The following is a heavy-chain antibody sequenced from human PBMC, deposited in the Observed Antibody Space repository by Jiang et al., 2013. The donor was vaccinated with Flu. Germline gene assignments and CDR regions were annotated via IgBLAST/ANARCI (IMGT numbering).Heavy chain of an antibody. D-gene: IGHD6-13*01. V-gene: IGHV5-51*01. CDR3: AKHSSADAFDI. CDR2: IYPGDSDT. CDR1: GYSFTSYW. Sequence: LKISCKGSGYSFTSYWIGWCARCRKGLEWMGIIYPGDSDTRYSPSFQGQVTISADKSISTAYLQWSSLKASDTAMYYCAKHSSADAFDIWGQGTMVTVSS. J-gene: IGHJ3*02.